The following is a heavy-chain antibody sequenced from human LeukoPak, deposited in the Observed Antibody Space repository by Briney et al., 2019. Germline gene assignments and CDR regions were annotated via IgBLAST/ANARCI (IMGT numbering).Heavy chain of an antibody. CDR3: ARVPSNYYDSSGYYGGFDP. CDR1: GGTFSSYT. D-gene: IGHD3-22*01. CDR2: IIPILGIA. Sequence: SVKVSCKVSGGTFSSYTISWVRQAPGQGLEWMGRIIPILGIANYAQKFQGRVTITADKSTSTAYMELSSLRSEDTAVYYCARVPSNYYDSSGYYGGFDPWGQGTLVTVSS. J-gene: IGHJ5*02. V-gene: IGHV1-69*02.